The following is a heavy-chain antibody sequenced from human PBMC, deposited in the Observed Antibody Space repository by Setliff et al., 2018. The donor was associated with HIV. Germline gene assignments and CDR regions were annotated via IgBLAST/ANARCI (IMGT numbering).Heavy chain of an antibody. CDR3: ARQGAGYYYDSSDYYTGNGFDM. CDR2: FHHSGSA. CDR1: GYSISTAYY. D-gene: IGHD3-22*01. Sequence: SETLSLTCAVSGYSISTAYYWAWIRQSPGKGLEWIGGFHHSGSAHYNPSLKSRVTISGQTSKNQFSLTLTSVTAADTAIYYCARQGAGYYYDSSDYYTGNGFDMWGQGTMVAVS. J-gene: IGHJ3*02. V-gene: IGHV4-38-2*01.